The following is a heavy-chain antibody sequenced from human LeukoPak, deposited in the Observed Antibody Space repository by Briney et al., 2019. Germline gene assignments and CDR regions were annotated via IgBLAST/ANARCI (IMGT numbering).Heavy chain of an antibody. V-gene: IGHV1-58*01. J-gene: IGHJ4*02. CDR2: IVVGSGNT. CDR3: ATATPGGSGKLDD. CDR1: GFTFTSSA. D-gene: IGHD3-10*01. Sequence: GTSVKVSCKASGFTFTSSAVQWVRQARGQRLEWIGWIVVGSGNTNYAQKFQERVTITRDMSTSTAYMELSSLRSEDTAVYYCATATPGGSGKLDDWGQGVLVTVSS.